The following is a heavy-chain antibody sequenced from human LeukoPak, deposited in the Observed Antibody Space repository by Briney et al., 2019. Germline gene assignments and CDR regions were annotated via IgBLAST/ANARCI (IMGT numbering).Heavy chain of an antibody. Sequence: GASVKVSCKASGGTFSSYAISWVRQAPGQGLEWMGWISAYNGNTNYAQKLQGRVTMTTDTSTSTAYMELRSLRSDDTAVYYCARAPPDKWLRPGGYWGQGTLVTVSS. D-gene: IGHD5-12*01. CDR3: ARAPPDKWLRPGGY. V-gene: IGHV1-18*01. CDR2: ISAYNGNT. J-gene: IGHJ4*02. CDR1: GGTFSSYA.